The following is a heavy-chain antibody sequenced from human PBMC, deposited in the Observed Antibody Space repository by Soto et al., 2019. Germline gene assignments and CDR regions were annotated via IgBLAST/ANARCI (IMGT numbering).Heavy chain of an antibody. V-gene: IGHV4-39*01. CDR1: GGSISSSSYY. J-gene: IGHJ4*02. CDR2: IYYSGNT. Sequence: QLQLQESGPGLVKPSETLSLTCTVSGGSISSSSYYWGWIRQPPGKGLEWIGSIYYSGNTYYNPYLKSQVPISVDTAKNQFSLNLGSVTAADTAVYYCARQYYFGSGSYYTRPFDFWGQGTLVTVSS. CDR3: ARQYYFGSGSYYTRPFDF. D-gene: IGHD3-10*01.